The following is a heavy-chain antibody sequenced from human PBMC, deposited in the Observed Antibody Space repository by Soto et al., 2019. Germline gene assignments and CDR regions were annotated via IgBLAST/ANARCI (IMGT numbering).Heavy chain of an antibody. CDR3: ARGAIAATGTPLDY. CDR2: INTYNGNT. J-gene: IGHJ4*02. V-gene: IGHV1-18*01. D-gene: IGHD6-13*01. CDR1: GYTFTSYS. Sequence: QVRLVQSGAEVKKPGASVKVSCKASGYTFTSYSINWVRQAPGQGLEWMGWINTYNGNTNYAQKLQGRVTMTTDTSTSTAYMELRSLRSDDTAVYYCARGAIAATGTPLDYWGQETLVTVSS.